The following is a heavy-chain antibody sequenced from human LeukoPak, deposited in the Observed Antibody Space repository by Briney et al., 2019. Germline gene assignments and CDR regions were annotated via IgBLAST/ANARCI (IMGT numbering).Heavy chain of an antibody. D-gene: IGHD3-16*02. J-gene: IGHJ5*02. CDR2: IYHSGST. V-gene: IGHV4-4*02. Sequence: SETLSLTCAVSGGSISSSNWWSWARQPPGKGLEWIGEIYHSGSTNYNPSLKSRVTISVDRSKNQFSLKLSSVTAADTAVYYCARAFDYVWGSYRLSGFDPWGQGTLVTVSS. CDR1: GGSISSSNW. CDR3: ARAFDYVWGSYRLSGFDP.